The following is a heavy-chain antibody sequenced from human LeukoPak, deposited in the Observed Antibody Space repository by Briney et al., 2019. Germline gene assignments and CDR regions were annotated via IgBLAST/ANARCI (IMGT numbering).Heavy chain of an antibody. CDR1: GGXISSTNW. J-gene: IGHJ4*02. V-gene: IGHV4-4*02. Sequence: SGTLSLTCVVSGGXISSTNWWTWVRQPPGEGLEWIGEVHLSGRTNYNPSLESRVTMSVDMSENHISLKLTSVTAADTAVYYCAREGGPYRPLDYSGQGTLVTVSS. CDR2: VHLSGRT. CDR3: AREGGPYRPLDY.